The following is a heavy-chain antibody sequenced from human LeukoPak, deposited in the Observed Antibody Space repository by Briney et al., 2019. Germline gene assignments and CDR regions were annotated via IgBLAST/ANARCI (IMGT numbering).Heavy chain of an antibody. CDR2: IYYSGTT. D-gene: IGHD3-10*01. J-gene: IGHJ5*02. CDR1: SGSISSYY. Sequence: SETLSLTCTVSSGSISSYYWSWIRQPPGKGLEWIGYIYYSGTTNYNPSLKSRVPISVDTSKNQFSLTLSSVTAADAAVYYCARALWGFDPWGQGTLVTVSS. V-gene: IGHV4-59*01. CDR3: ARALWGFDP.